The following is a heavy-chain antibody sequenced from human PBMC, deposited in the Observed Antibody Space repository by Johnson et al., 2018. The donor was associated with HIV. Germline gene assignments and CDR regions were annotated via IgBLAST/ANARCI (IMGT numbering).Heavy chain of an antibody. D-gene: IGHD6-13*01. CDR2: IGSDGVST. J-gene: IGHJ3*02. V-gene: IGHV3-64*01. Sequence: MQLVESGGGLVQPEGSLRLSCAASGFTFSNFALHWVRQAPGKGLQYVSRIGSDGVSTYYANSVIGRFTISRDNSKNTLYLQMNSLRAEDTAIYYCVKGMDSSSWYAFDIWGQGTMVTVSS. CDR1: GFTFSNFA. CDR3: VKGMDSSSWYAFDI.